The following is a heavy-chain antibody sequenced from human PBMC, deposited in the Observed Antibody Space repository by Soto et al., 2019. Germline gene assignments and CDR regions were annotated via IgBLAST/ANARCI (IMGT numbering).Heavy chain of an antibody. Sequence: ESLNISCEGSGYGFSNYWIGWVRQKSGKGLEWMGIIFPRDSDTKYNPSLQGQVSISADNSVATAYLHLSSLKPSDSAIYYCAGYIYTNANGNLFFEFWGQGTPVTVSS. V-gene: IGHV5-51*01. CDR2: IFPRDSDT. J-gene: IGHJ4*02. D-gene: IGHD2-8*01. CDR1: GYGFSNYW. CDR3: AGYIYTNANGNLFFEF.